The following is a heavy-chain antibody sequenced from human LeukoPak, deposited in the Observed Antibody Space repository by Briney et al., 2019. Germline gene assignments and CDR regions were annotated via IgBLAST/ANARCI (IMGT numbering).Heavy chain of an antibody. CDR2: IIPILGIA. D-gene: IGHD3-16*02. CDR3: ARAVLGDYVWGSYRATFDY. J-gene: IGHJ4*02. Sequence: ASVKVSCKASGGTFSSYAISWVRQAPGQGLEWMGRIIPILGIANYAQKFQGRVTITADKSTSTAYMELSSLRSEDTAVYYCARAVLGDYVWGSYRATFDYWGQGTLVTASS. V-gene: IGHV1-69*04. CDR1: GGTFSSYA.